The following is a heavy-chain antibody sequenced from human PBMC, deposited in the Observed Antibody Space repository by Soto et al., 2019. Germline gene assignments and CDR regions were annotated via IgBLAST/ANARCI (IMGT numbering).Heavy chain of an antibody. Sequence: GASVKVSCKASGDSFTSYARHWVRQAPGQRLEWMGWINAGNGNTKYSQKFQGRVTITRDTSASTAYMELSSLRSEDTAVYYCARDRITIFGVVRNYFDYWGQGTLVTVSS. J-gene: IGHJ4*02. CDR3: ARDRITIFGVVRNYFDY. CDR1: GDSFTSYA. CDR2: INAGNGNT. V-gene: IGHV1-3*01. D-gene: IGHD3-3*01.